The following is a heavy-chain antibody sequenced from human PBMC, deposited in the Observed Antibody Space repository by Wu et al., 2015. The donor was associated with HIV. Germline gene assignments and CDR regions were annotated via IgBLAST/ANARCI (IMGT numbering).Heavy chain of an antibody. J-gene: IGHJ4*02. CDR2: IIPIFGTA. D-gene: IGHD5-24*01. V-gene: IGHV1-69*13. CDR1: GGTFSSYA. Sequence: QVQLVQSGAEVKKPGSSVKVSCKASGGTFSSYAISWVRQAPGQGLEWMGRIIPIFGTANYAQKFQGRVTITADESTSTAYMELSSLRSEDAAVYYCARDEGWLQPNYELDYWGQGTLVTVSS. CDR3: ARDEGWLQPNYELDY.